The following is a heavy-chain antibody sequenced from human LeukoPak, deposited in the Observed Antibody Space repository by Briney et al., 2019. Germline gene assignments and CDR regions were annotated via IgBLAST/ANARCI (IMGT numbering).Heavy chain of an antibody. J-gene: IGHJ3*02. CDR2: MYPGDSET. CDR3: ATTLYSGIYGDAFDI. D-gene: IGHD1-26*01. Sequence: GESLKIYCQGSGYSFTSYWIGWVRQMPRKGLEWMGIMYPGDSETRYSPSFQSQVTISADKSISTAYLQWSSLKASDTAMYYCATTLYSGIYGDAFDIWGQGTMVTVSS. V-gene: IGHV5-51*01. CDR1: GYSFTSYW.